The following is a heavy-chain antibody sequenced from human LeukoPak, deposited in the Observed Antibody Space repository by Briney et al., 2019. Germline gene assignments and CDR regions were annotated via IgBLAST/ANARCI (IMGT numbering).Heavy chain of an antibody. J-gene: IGHJ4*02. V-gene: IGHV3-11*06. D-gene: IGHD6-13*01. CDR1: GCSISSDY. CDR3: ARSRPVIAAAVSYFDY. CDR2: ISSSSSYI. Sequence: PSETLSLTCSVSGCSISSDYYWGCIRQPPGKGLEWVSSISSSSSYIYYADSVKGRFTISRDNAKNSLYLQMNSLRAEDTAVYYCARSRPVIAAAVSYFDYWGQGTLVTVSS.